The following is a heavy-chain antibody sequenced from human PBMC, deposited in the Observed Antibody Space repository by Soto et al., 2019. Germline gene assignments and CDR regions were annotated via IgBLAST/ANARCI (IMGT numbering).Heavy chain of an antibody. CDR1: GGTFSSYA. Sequence: QVQLVQSGAEVKKPGSSVKVSCKASGGTFSSYAISWVRQAPGQGLEWMGGIIPIFGTANYAQKFQGRVTITADESTSTAYMELSSLRSEDTAVYYCARYRGEQLWLNRGYPYGMDVWGQGTTVTVSS. J-gene: IGHJ6*02. CDR2: IIPIFGTA. D-gene: IGHD5-18*01. V-gene: IGHV1-69*01. CDR3: ARYRGEQLWLNRGYPYGMDV.